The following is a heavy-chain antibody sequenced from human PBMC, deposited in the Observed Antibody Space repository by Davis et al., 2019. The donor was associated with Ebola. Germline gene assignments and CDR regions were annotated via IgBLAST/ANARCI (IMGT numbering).Heavy chain of an antibody. CDR3: AKDTANIWFDI. Sequence: GESLKISCAASGFTFSNYAMHWVRQAPGKGLEWVARVSNDGSKGSYADSVKGRFTISRDNSRNTLYLQMNGLRVEDTAIYYCAKDTANIWFDIWGQGTMVTVSS. CDR2: VSNDGSKG. CDR1: GFTFSNYA. D-gene: IGHD2-21*02. J-gene: IGHJ3*02. V-gene: IGHV3-30*18.